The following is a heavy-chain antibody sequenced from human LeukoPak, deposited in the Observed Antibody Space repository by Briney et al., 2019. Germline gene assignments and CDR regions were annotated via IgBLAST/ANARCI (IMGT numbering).Heavy chain of an antibody. Sequence: PSETLSLTCTVSGGSISSGGYYWSWIRQHPGKGLEWIGYIYYSGSTYYNPSLKSRVTISVDTSKNQFSLKLSSVTAADTAVYYCARKAPDDAFDIWGQGTMVTVSS. CDR3: ARKAPDDAFDI. CDR2: IYYSGST. J-gene: IGHJ3*02. V-gene: IGHV4-31*03. CDR1: GGSISSGGYY.